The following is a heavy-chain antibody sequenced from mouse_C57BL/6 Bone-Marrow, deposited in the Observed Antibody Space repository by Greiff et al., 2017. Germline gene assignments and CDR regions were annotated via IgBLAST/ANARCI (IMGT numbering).Heavy chain of an antibody. CDR1: GFSLSTFGMG. Sequence: QVTLKESGPGILQPSQTLSLTCSFSGFSLSTFGMGVGWIRQPSGKGLEWLAHIWWDDDKYYNPALKSRLTISKATSKNQVFLKIANVDTADTATYYCARITYDYDGYYFDYWGQGTTLTVSS. D-gene: IGHD2-4*01. J-gene: IGHJ2*01. V-gene: IGHV8-8*01. CDR2: IWWDDDK. CDR3: ARITYDYDGYYFDY.